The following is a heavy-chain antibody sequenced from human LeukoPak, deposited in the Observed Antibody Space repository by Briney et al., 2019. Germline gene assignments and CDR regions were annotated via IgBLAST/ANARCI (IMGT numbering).Heavy chain of an antibody. Sequence: SETLSLTCTVSGDSISGYYWSWIRQPPGKGLEYIGYIFYTGTTNYNPSLKSRVTISVDTSKNQFSLKLSSVTAADTAVYYCARAGPGYSSGWYKVWGQGTLVTVSS. V-gene: IGHV4-59*08. CDR1: GDSISGYY. CDR3: ARAGPGYSSGWYKV. D-gene: IGHD6-19*01. J-gene: IGHJ4*02. CDR2: IFYTGTT.